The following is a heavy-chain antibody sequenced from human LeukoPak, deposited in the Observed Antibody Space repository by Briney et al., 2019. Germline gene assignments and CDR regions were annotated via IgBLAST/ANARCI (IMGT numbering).Heavy chain of an antibody. Sequence: EASVKVSCKASGYSFTSRGISWVRQAPGRRLEWMGWINTYIGDTNYAQNLQGRITMTTDTSTSTASMELRSLRSDDTAVYYCATGTEYSDYWGQGTLVTVSS. D-gene: IGHD5-18*01. CDR1: GYSFTSRG. V-gene: IGHV1-18*04. CDR2: INTYIGDT. J-gene: IGHJ4*02. CDR3: ATGTEYSDY.